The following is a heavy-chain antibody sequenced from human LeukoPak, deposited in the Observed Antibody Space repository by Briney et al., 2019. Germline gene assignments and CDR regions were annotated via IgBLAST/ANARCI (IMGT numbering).Heavy chain of an antibody. D-gene: IGHD4/OR15-4a*01. CDR3: ARDLGARYYFDY. V-gene: IGHV3-48*02. CDR2: ISSSSSTI. CDR1: GFTFSSYS. J-gene: IGHJ4*02. Sequence: GGSLRLSCAASGFTFSSYSLNWVRQAPGKGLEWVSYISSSSSTIYYAASVKGRFTISRDNAKNSLYLQMNSLGDEDTAVYYRARDLGARYYFDYWGQGTLVTVSS.